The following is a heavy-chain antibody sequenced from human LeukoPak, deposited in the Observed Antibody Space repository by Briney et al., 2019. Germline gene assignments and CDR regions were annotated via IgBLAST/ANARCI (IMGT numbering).Heavy chain of an antibody. V-gene: IGHV3-9*01. CDR3: TKAGGAYYYYYMHV. D-gene: IGHD3-10*01. Sequence: GGSLRLSCTASGFTFDDYAMHWVRQAPGKGLEWVSGISWNSGSIGYADSVKGRFTISRDNAKNSLYLQMNSLRAEDTAMYYCTKAGGAYYYYYMHVWGKGSTVTISS. CDR1: GFTFDDYA. J-gene: IGHJ6*03. CDR2: ISWNSGSI.